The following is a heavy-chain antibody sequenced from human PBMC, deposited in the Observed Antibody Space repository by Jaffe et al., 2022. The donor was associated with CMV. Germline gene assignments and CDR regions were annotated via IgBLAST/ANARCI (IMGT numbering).Heavy chain of an antibody. V-gene: IGHV3-73*01. CDR2: IRSKANSYAT. Sequence: EVQLVESGGGLVQPGGSLKLSCAASGFTFSGSAMHWVRQASGKGLEWVGRIRSKANSYATAYAASVKGRFTISRDDSKNTAYLQMNSLKTEDTAVYYCTRQIGVRRELLAWGQGTLVTVSS. CDR3: TRQIGVRRELLA. CDR1: GFTFSGSA. J-gene: IGHJ4*02. D-gene: IGHD1-26*01.